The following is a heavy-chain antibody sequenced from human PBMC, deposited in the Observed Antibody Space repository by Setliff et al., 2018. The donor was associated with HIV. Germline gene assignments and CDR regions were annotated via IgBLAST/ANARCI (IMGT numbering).Heavy chain of an antibody. Sequence: SETLSLTCTVSGSSISSNYYWGWIRQPPGNGLEWIGSIYHTGSTYYKPSLKSRVTISVDTSKNQFSLRLSSVAAGDTAVYYCARGVRDNSGWSSYYFDYWGQGTLVTVSS. J-gene: IGHJ4*02. CDR1: GSSISSNYY. CDR3: ARGVRDNSGWSSYYFDY. D-gene: IGHD6-19*01. V-gene: IGHV4-38-2*02. CDR2: IYHTGST.